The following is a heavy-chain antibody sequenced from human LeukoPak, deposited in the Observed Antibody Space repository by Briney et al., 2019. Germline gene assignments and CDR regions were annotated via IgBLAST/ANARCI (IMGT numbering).Heavy chain of an antibody. Sequence: ASVKVSFKASGYTFTSYGSSWVRQAPGQGLEWMGWISAYNGNTNYAQKLQGRVTMTTDTSTSTAYVEMRSLRSDDTAVYYCARVFCGGDFYPYYYYYGMDVWGQGTTVTVSS. D-gene: IGHD2-21*01. CDR3: ARVFCGGDFYPYYYYYGMDV. V-gene: IGHV1-18*01. CDR2: ISAYNGNT. CDR1: GYTFTSYG. J-gene: IGHJ6*02.